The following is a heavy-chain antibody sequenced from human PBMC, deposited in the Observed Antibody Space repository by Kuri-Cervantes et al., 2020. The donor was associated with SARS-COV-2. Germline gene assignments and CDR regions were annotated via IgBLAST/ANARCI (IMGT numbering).Heavy chain of an antibody. J-gene: IGHJ3*02. CDR3: ARALTAGAFDI. V-gene: IGHV3-74*01. CDR2: INSDGSST. D-gene: IGHD1-14*01. Sequence: GESLKISCAASGFTFSSYWMHWVRQAPGKGLVWVSRINSDGSSTSYADSVKGRFTISRDNAKNTLYLQMNSLRAEDTAVYYCARALTAGAFDIWGQGTMVTVSS. CDR1: GFTFSSYW.